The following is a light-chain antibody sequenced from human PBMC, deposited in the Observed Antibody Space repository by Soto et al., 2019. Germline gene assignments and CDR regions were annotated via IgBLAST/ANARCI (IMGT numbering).Light chain of an antibody. CDR1: QDIQSS. CDR2: GAS. CDR3: QKYQSAPLT. Sequence: DIQMTQSPSSLSASVGDTVTLTCRASQDIQSSLAWYQQKPGKAPSLLIFGASFLQPGVASRFNGSGSATEFTLTISSLQPEDVATYYCQKYQSAPLTFGGGTKVEIK. V-gene: IGKV1-27*01. J-gene: IGKJ4*01.